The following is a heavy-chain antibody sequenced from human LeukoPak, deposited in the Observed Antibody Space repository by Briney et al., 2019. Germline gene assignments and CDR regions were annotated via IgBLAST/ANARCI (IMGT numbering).Heavy chain of an antibody. V-gene: IGHV5-51*01. CDR3: ARELLWFGESHDAFDI. CDR1: GYSFTGYW. CDR2: IYPGDSDT. Sequence: GESLKISCKGSGYSFTGYWIGWVRQMPGKGLEWMGIIYPGDSDTRYSPSFQGQVTISADKSISTAYLQWSSLKASDTAMYYCARELLWFGESHDAFDIWGQGTMVTVSS. J-gene: IGHJ3*02. D-gene: IGHD3-10*01.